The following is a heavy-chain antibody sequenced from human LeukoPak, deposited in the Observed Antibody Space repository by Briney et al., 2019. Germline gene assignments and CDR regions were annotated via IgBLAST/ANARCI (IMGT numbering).Heavy chain of an antibody. D-gene: IGHD5-24*01. V-gene: IGHV3-33*06. Sequence: GGSLRLSCAASGFTFSRYGMHWVRQAPGKGLEWVAVIWYDGSNKYYADSVKGRVTISRDNSKNTLYLQMNSLRAEDTAVYYCAKDRDGYNFPGYWGQGTLVTVSS. CDR3: AKDRDGYNFPGY. CDR2: IWYDGSNK. J-gene: IGHJ4*02. CDR1: GFTFSRYG.